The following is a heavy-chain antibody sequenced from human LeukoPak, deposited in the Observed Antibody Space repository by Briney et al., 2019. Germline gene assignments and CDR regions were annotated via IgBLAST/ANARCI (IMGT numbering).Heavy chain of an antibody. CDR3: AKGPFSSGWLRVDY. CDR1: GFTFSSYA. CDR2: ISGSGGST. J-gene: IGHJ4*02. V-gene: IGHV3-23*01. Sequence: PGGSLRLSCASSGFTFSSYAMSWVRQAPGKGLEWVSPISGSGGSTNYADSVKGRFTISRDNSKNTLYLQMNSLRAEDTAVYYCAKGPFSSGWLRVDYWGQGTLVTVSS. D-gene: IGHD6-19*01.